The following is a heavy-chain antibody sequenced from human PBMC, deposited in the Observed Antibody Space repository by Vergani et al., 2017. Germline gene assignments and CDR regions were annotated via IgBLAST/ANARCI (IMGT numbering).Heavy chain of an antibody. CDR2: ICHTEDT. CDR1: GDSISSHNC. Sequence: QVQLQESGPGLVKPPGTLSLTCAVSGDSISSHNCWTWVRQPPGKGLECVGEICHTEDTKYSPSLKSRVTVSVDESRDLFSLRLNSVTAADTAVYYCATIGYRRWGYYFDYWGQGILVTVSS. J-gene: IGHJ4*02. V-gene: IGHV4-4*03. D-gene: IGHD2-2*02. CDR3: ATIGYRRWGYYFDY.